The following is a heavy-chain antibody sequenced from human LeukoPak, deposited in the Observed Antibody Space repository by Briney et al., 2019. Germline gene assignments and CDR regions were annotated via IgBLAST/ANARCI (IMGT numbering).Heavy chain of an antibody. J-gene: IGHJ5*02. V-gene: IGHV4-61*02. Sequence: SETLSLTCTVSGGSISSGSYYWSWIRQPAGKGLEWIGRIYTSGTTTYNPSLKSRVTMSVDTSKNLFSLKLSSVTAADTAVYYCAREGLNMVRGVIPKEAWGWFDPWGQGTLVTVSS. D-gene: IGHD3-10*01. CDR1: GGSISSGSYY. CDR2: IYTSGTT. CDR3: AREGLNMVRGVIPKEAWGWFDP.